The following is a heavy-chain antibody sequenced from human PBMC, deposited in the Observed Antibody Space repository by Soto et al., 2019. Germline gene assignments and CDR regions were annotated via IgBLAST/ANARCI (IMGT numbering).Heavy chain of an antibody. D-gene: IGHD6-19*01. CDR3: AGGKAWLFLDY. J-gene: IGHJ4*01. CDR1: GGTFSSYA. CDR2: IIPIFGTA. V-gene: IGHV1-69*12. Sequence: QVQLVQSGAEVKKPGSSVKVSCKASGGTFSSYAISCVRQAPGQGLEWRGGIIPIFGTANAAQKFQGGVTITGDESTSTAYVELSSLRCEDTAVYYCAGGKAWLFLDYWGHGIRVTVSS.